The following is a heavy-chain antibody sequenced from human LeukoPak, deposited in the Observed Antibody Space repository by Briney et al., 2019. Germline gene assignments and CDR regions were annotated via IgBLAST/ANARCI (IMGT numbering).Heavy chain of an antibody. CDR2: IYYSGST. J-gene: IGHJ6*02. Sequence: SETLSLTCTVSGGSISSYYWSWIRQPPGKGLEWIGYIYYSGSTNYNPSLKSRVTISVDTSKNQFSLKLSSVTAADTAVYYCARHNLGCTSTGCYNYAMDVWGQGTTVTISS. CDR3: ARHNLGCTSTGCYNYAMDV. D-gene: IGHD2-2*02. CDR1: GGSISSYY. V-gene: IGHV4-59*08.